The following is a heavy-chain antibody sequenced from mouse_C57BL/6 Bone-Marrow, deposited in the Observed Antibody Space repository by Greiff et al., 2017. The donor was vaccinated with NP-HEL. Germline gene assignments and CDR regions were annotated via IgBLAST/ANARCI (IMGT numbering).Heavy chain of an antibody. D-gene: IGHD2-5*01. CDR1: GFTFSDYY. CDR2: ISNGGGST. J-gene: IGHJ3*01. CDR3: ARHRNSNGFAY. Sequence: EVKLMESGGGLVQPGGSLKLSCAASGFTFSDYYMYWVRQTPEKRLEWVAYISNGGGSTYYPDTVKGRFTISRDNAKNTLYLQMSRLKSEDTAMYYCARHRNSNGFAYWGQGTLVTVSA. V-gene: IGHV5-12*01.